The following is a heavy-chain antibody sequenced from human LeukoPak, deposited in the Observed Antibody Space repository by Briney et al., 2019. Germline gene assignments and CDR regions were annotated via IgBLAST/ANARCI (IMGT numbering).Heavy chain of an antibody. V-gene: IGHV4-34*01. CDR3: ASRPRFYDSSGYYGDY. J-gene: IGHJ4*02. CDR1: GGSFSSYY. D-gene: IGHD3-22*01. Sequence: SETLSLTCAVYGGSFSSYYWSWIRQPPGKGLEWIGEINHSGSTNYNPSLKSRVTISVDTSKNQFSLKLSSVTAADTAVYYCASRPRFYDSSGYYGDYWGQGTLVTVSS. CDR2: INHSGST.